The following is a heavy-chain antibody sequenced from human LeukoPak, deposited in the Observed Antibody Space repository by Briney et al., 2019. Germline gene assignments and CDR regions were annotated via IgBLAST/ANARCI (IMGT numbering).Heavy chain of an antibody. V-gene: IGHV3-21*01. CDR3: ARVKDSSGWYTRAPFDY. Sequence: GGSLRLSCAASGFTFSSYSMNWVRQAPGKGLEWVSSISSSSSYIYYADSVKGRFTISRDNAKNSLYLQMNSLRAEDTAVYYCARVKDSSGWYTRAPFDYWGQGTLVTVSS. CDR2: ISSSSSYI. J-gene: IGHJ4*02. CDR1: GFTFSSYS. D-gene: IGHD6-19*01.